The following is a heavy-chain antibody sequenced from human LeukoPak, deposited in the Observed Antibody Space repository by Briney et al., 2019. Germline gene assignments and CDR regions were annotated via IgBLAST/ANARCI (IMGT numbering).Heavy chain of an antibody. D-gene: IGHD1-26*01. CDR3: ARDPSLHSGRYYSDY. CDR2: ISAYNGNA. Sequence: ALVKVSCKASGYTFTSYGISWVREAPGQGLEWMGWISAYNGNANYAQKLQGRVTMTTDTSTSTAYMELRSLRSDDTAVYYCARDPSLHSGRYYSDYWGQGTLVTVSS. V-gene: IGHV1-18*01. CDR1: GYTFTSYG. J-gene: IGHJ4*02.